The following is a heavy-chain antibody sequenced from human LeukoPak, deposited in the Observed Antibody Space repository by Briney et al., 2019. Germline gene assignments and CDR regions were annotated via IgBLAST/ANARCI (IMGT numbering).Heavy chain of an antibody. Sequence: ASVKVSCKASGYTFTSYAMHWVRQAPGQRLEWMGWINAGNGNTKYSQKFQGRVTITRDTSASTAYMELSSPRSEDTAVYYCARGGDQNWFDPWGQGTLVTVSS. J-gene: IGHJ5*02. CDR2: INAGNGNT. CDR3: ARGGDQNWFDP. CDR1: GYTFTSYA. V-gene: IGHV1-3*01. D-gene: IGHD3-16*01.